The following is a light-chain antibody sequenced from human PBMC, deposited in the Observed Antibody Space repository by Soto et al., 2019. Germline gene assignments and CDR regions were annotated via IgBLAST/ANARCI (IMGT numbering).Light chain of an antibody. Sequence: EIVLTQSPATLSLSPGERATLSCSASQSISSYLGWYQKKPGQAPRLLIYDASNRAAGIPARFSGSGSGTDFTLTISSLEPEDFAVYSCQQRSNWPLTCGGGTKVEIK. CDR2: DAS. CDR3: QQRSNWPLT. V-gene: IGKV3-11*01. CDR1: QSISSY. J-gene: IGKJ4*01.